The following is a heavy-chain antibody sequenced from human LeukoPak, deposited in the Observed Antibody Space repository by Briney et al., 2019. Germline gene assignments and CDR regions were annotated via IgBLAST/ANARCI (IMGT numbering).Heavy chain of an antibody. CDR1: GFTFSTYW. D-gene: IGHD5-18*01. J-gene: IGHJ4*02. CDR3: ARLTRWHTASNSFDY. Sequence: GGSLRLSCAASGFTFSTYWMHWVRQAPGRGLVWVSRINSDGSSTSYADSVKGRFTISRDNAKNTLYLQMNSLRAEDTAVYYCARLTRWHTASNSFDYWGQGTLVTVSS. V-gene: IGHV3-74*01. CDR2: INSDGSST.